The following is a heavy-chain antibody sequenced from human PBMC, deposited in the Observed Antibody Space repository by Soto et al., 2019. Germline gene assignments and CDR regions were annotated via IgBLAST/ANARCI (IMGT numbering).Heavy chain of an antibody. CDR3: AKDITRFGELLSVRGVLSSAIDI. Sequence: PGGSLRLSCAASGFTFDDYAMHWVRQAPGKGLEWVSGISWNSGSIGYADSVKGRFTISRDNAKNSLYLQMNSLRAEDTALYYCAKDITRFGELLSVRGVLSSAIDIWGQGTMVTVSS. J-gene: IGHJ3*02. V-gene: IGHV3-9*01. D-gene: IGHD3-10*01. CDR2: ISWNSGSI. CDR1: GFTFDDYA.